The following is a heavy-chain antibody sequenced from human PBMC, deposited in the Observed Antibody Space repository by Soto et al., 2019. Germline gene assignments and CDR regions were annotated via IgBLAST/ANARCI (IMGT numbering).Heavy chain of an antibody. CDR1: GGSISSYY. D-gene: IGHD6-6*01. CDR3: AGIAARPRYYYYGMDV. Sequence: PSETLSLTCTVSGGSISSYYWSWIRQPPGKELEWIGYIYYSGSTNYNPYLKSRVTISVDTSKNQFSLKLSSVTAADTAVFYCAGIAARPRYYYYGMDVWGQGTTVTVSS. J-gene: IGHJ6*02. V-gene: IGHV4-59*01. CDR2: IYYSGST.